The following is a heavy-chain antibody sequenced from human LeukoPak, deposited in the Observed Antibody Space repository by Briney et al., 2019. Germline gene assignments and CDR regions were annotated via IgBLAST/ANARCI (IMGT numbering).Heavy chain of an antibody. V-gene: IGHV3-23*01. CDR3: AKASGPTESAFDI. CDR2: ISGSGGST. J-gene: IGHJ3*02. D-gene: IGHD1-26*01. CDR1: GFTFSSYA. Sequence: PGGSLRLSCAASGFTFSSYAMSWVRQAPGKGLEWVSAISGSGGSTYYADSVKGRFTISRDNSKNTLYLQINSLRAEDTAVYYCAKASGPTESAFDIWGQGTMVTVSS.